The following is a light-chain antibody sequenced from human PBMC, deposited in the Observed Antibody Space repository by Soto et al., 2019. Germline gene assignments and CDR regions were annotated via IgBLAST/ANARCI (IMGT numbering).Light chain of an antibody. Sequence: DIQMTQSPSTLSASVGDRITITCRASQSIRSWLAWYQQKPEKAPTLLIYDASILESGVPSRFSGSGSGTEFTLTISSLQSEDFATYYCLQTYTSPWTFGHGTRVEIK. J-gene: IGKJ1*01. CDR1: QSIRSW. CDR3: LQTYTSPWT. CDR2: DAS. V-gene: IGKV1-5*01.